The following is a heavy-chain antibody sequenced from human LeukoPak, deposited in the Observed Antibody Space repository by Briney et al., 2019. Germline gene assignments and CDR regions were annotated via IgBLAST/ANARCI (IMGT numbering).Heavy chain of an antibody. CDR1: GYTFTGYY. CDR3: ARAYSGWPPFDY. V-gene: IGHV1-2*02. Sequence: ASVKVSCKASGYTFTGYYMHWVRQAPGQGLEWMGWINPNSGGTNYAQKFQGRVTMTRDTSISTAYMELSRLRSDDTAVYYCARAYSGWPPFDYWGQGTLVTVPS. J-gene: IGHJ4*02. D-gene: IGHD6-19*01. CDR2: INPNSGGT.